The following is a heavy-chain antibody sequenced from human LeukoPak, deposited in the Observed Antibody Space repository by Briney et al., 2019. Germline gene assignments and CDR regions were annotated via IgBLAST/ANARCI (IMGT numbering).Heavy chain of an antibody. CDR3: AREAGEGTDYFDY. J-gene: IGHJ4*02. V-gene: IGHV3-30-3*01. Sequence: GGSLRLSCAASGFTFSSYAMHWVRQAPGKGLEWVAVISYDGSNKYYADSVKGRFTISRDNSKNTLYLQMNSLRAEDTAVYYCAREAGEGTDYFDYWGQGTLVTVSS. CDR1: GFTFSSYA. D-gene: IGHD2-21*01. CDR2: ISYDGSNK.